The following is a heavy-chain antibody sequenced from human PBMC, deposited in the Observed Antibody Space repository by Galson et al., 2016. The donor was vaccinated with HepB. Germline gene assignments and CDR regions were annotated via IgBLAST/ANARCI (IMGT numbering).Heavy chain of an antibody. D-gene: IGHD3-22*01. V-gene: IGHV1-69*13. CDR3: ARADSSSYGYYFQH. CDR1: GGTLSSYA. J-gene: IGHJ1*01. CDR2: IIPILNTA. Sequence: SVKVSCKASGGTLSSYAFSWVRQAPGQGLEWMGGIIPILNTAKYAQRFQGRVTTTADESSSTAYMELSSLRSEDTAVYYCARADSSSYGYYFQHWGQGTLVTVSS.